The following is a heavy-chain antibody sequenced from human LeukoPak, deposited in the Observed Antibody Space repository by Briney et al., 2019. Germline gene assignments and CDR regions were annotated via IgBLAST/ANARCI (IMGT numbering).Heavy chain of an antibody. CDR3: ALSAAGGLNYYYNGMDV. CDR2: IYGDDDK. CDR1: GFSLNTGGVS. J-gene: IGHJ6*02. Sequence: SGPTLVNPTQTLTLTCTFSGFSLNTGGVSGAWIRQPPGKAQEWLALIYGDDDKRYSPSLKTRLTITKDTSKNQVVLTMSNMDPVDTATYFCALSAAGGLNYYYNGMDVWGQGTTVTVSS. V-gene: IGHV2-5*02. D-gene: IGHD3-16*01.